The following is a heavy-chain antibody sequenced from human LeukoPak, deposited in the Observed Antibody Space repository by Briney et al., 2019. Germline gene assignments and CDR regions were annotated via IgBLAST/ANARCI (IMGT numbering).Heavy chain of an antibody. J-gene: IGHJ5*02. CDR3: AHRAGTLEVNWFDT. Sequence: SGRTLVNPTQTLTLTCTFSGFSLSTSGVGVGWIRQPPGKALEWLALIYWDDDKRYSPSLKSRLTVTKDTSKNQVVLTMSNVDPVDTATYFCAHRAGTLEVNWFDTWGQGTLVTVSS. D-gene: IGHD1-1*01. CDR2: IYWDDDK. CDR1: GFSLSTSGVG. V-gene: IGHV2-5*02.